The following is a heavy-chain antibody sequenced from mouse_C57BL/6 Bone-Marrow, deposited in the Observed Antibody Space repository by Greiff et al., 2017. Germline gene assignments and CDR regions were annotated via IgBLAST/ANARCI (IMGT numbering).Heavy chain of an antibody. CDR1: GYTFTSYG. V-gene: IGHV1-81*01. CDR2: IYPRSGNT. D-gene: IGHD3-3*01. J-gene: IGHJ1*03. Sequence: VQLQQSGAELARPGASVKLSCKASGYTFTSYGISWVKQRTGQGLEWIGEIYPRSGNTYYNEKFKGKATLTADKSSRTAYMELRSLTSEDSAVYFCARIGLWYFDVWGTGTTVTVSS. CDR3: ARIGLWYFDV.